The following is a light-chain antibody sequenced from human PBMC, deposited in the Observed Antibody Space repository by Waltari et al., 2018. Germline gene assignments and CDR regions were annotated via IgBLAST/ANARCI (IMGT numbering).Light chain of an antibody. CDR1: QSVGRL. CDR3: QQYIAYWT. J-gene: IGKJ1*01. CDR2: QAS. V-gene: IGKV1-5*03. Sequence: DFQMTQSPSILSASVGDRVTITCRASQSVGRLLAWYQQKPGSAPKLLIYQASNLESWVPSRFSGAGSGTEFTLTISSLQPDDFATYYCQQYIAYWTFGQGTKVQSK.